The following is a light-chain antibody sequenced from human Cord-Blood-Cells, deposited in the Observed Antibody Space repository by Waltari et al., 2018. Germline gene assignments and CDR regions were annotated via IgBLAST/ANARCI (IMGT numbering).Light chain of an antibody. J-gene: IGKJ5*01. CDR3: QQRSNWIT. CDR2: DAP. CDR1: QSVSSY. V-gene: IGKV3-11*01. Sequence: ELVLTQSPATLSLSPGERATLSCRASQSVSSYLAWYQQKPGQAPRLLIYDAPNRATGIPARFSGSGSGTDFTLTISSLEPEDFAVYYCQQRSNWITFGQGTRLEIK.